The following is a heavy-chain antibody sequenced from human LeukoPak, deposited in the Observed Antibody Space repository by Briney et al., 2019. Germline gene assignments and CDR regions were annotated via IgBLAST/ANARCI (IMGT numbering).Heavy chain of an antibody. D-gene: IGHD3-10*01. CDR3: ARAGGFTTVRGVITPHGWNY. CDR2: IRNKANGHTT. CDR1: GFTFSDHY. V-gene: IGHV3-72*01. J-gene: IGHJ4*02. Sequence: PGGSLRLSCAASGFTFSDHYMDWVRQAPGKGLEWVGRIRNKANGHTTEYAASVKGRFTISRDDSKNSLYLQMNSLRAEDTAVYYCARAGGFTTVRGVITPHGWNYWGQGTLVTVSS.